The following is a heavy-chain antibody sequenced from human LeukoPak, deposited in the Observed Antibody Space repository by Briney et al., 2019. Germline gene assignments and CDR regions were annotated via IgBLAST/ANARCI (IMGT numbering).Heavy chain of an antibody. V-gene: IGHV3-7*01. CDR2: IKQDGSEK. J-gene: IGHJ4*02. CDR1: GFTFSSYW. D-gene: IGHD3-3*01. CDR3: ARDRSYDFWSGYYNY. Sequence: PGGSLRLSCAASGFTFSSYWMSWVRRAPGKGLEWVANIKQDGSEKYYVDSVKGRFTISRDNAKNSLYLQMNSLRAEDTAVYYCARDRSYDFWSGYYNYWGQGTLVTVSS.